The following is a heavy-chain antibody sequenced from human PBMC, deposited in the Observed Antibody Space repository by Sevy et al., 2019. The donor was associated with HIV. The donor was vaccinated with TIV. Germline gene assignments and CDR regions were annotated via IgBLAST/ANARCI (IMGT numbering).Heavy chain of an antibody. V-gene: IGHV3-15*07. CDR1: GFTFTNAR. CDR3: QREFDY. J-gene: IGHJ4*02. CDR2: IKSKTAGGTT. Sequence: GGSLRLSCAASGFTFTNARMNWVRQAPGKGLEWVGRIKSKTAGGTTDYAAPVKGRFTISRDDSQNTLYLQMDSLETEDTAVYYCQREFDYWGQGTLVTVSS.